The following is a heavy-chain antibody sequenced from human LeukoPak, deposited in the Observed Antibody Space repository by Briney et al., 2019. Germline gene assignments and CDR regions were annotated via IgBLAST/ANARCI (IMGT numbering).Heavy chain of an antibody. CDR1: GFTFSSYE. CDR2: INRDGSEK. J-gene: IGHJ4*01. Sequence: GGSLRLSCAASGFTFSSYEMNWVRQAPGKGLEWVANINRDGSEKYYEDSVKGRFTISRDNTKNSLYLQMNSLRPEDTAIYYCSFSLNYWGPGTLVTVSS. CDR3: SFSLNY. V-gene: IGHV3-7*01.